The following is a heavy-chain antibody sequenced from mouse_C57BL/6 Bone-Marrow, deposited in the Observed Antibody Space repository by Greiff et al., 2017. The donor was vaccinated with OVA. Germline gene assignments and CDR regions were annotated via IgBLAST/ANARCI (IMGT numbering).Heavy chain of an antibody. V-gene: IGHV1-64*01. CDR2: IHPNSGST. CDR1: GYTFTSYW. CDR3: AREGWLRYYAMDY. Sequence: QVQLQQPGAELVKPGASVKLSCKASGYTFTSYWMHWVKQRPGQGLEWIGMIHPNSGSTNYNEKFKSKATLTVDKSSSTAYMQLSSLTSEDSAVYDCAREGWLRYYAMDYWGQGTSVTVSS. J-gene: IGHJ4*01. D-gene: IGHD2-2*01.